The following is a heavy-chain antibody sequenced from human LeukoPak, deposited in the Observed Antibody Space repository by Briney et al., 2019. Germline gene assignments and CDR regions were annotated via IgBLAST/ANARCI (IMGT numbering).Heavy chain of an antibody. V-gene: IGHV3-73*01. CDR1: GFTFSGSA. Sequence: PGGSLRLSCAASGFTFSGSAMHWVRQASGKGLEWVGPIRSKANSYATAYAASVKGRFTISRDDSKNTAYLQMNSLKTEDTAVYYCTSDMTTVTTTSPDYWGQGTLVTVSS. J-gene: IGHJ4*02. CDR3: TSDMTTVTTTSPDY. CDR2: IRSKANSYAT. D-gene: IGHD4-17*01.